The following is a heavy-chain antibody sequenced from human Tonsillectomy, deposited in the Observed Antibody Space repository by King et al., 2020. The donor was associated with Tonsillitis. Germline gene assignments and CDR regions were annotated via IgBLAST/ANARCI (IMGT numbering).Heavy chain of an antibody. J-gene: IGHJ5*02. CDR2: IYWNDDN. CDR3: ARAPGYYDILTAYYPNNWFDP. V-gene: IGHV2-5*01. D-gene: IGHD3-9*01. Sequence: TLKESGPTLVKPTQTLTLTCTFSGFSLSTSGVGVAWIRQPPGKALEWLALIYWNDDNRYSPSLKSRLTITKDTSKNQVVLTMTNMDPVDTATYYCARAPGYYDILTAYYPNNWFDPWGQGTLVTVSS. CDR1: GFSLSTSGVG.